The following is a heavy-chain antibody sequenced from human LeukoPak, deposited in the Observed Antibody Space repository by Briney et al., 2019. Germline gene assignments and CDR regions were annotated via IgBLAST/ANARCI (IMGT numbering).Heavy chain of an antibody. D-gene: IGHD1-26*01. CDR2: ICDTVTT. J-gene: IGHJ3*02. CDR3: VRESHIVGVSVGAFEI. CDR1: GFTVTSNC. V-gene: IGHV3-53*01. Sequence: GGSLRLSCAASGFTVTSNCMSWVRQAPGKGLEWVAVICDTVTTAYADSVKGRFTIFRDSSKNTMYLQMDSLRPEDTAVYYCVRESHIVGVSVGAFEIWGQGTMVMVSS.